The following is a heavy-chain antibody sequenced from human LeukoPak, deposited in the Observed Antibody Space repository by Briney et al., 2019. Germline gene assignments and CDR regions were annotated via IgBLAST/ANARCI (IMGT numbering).Heavy chain of an antibody. CDR1: GGSFSGYY. J-gene: IGHJ4*02. CDR3: AGANSYSSGWYY. CDR2: INHSGST. D-gene: IGHD6-19*01. Sequence: SETLSLTCAVYGGSFSGYYWSWIRQPPGKGLEWIGEINHSGSTNYNPSLKSRVTISVDTSKNQFSLKLSSVTAADTAVCYCAGANSYSSGWYYWGQGTLVTVSS. V-gene: IGHV4-34*01.